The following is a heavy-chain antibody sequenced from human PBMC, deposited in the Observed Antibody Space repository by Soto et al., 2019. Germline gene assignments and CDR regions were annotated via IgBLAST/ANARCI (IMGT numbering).Heavy chain of an antibody. V-gene: IGHV1-2*04. CDR1: GYTFTGYY. CDR2: INPNSGGT. Sequence: ASVKVSCKASGYTFTGYYMHWVRQAPGQGLEWMGWINPNSGGTNYAQKFQGWVTMTRDTSISTAYMELSRLRSDDTAVYYCASAPTAGSLREGYCSGGSCYSYYYYGMDVWGQGTTVTVSS. CDR3: ASAPTAGSLREGYCSGGSCYSYYYYGMDV. D-gene: IGHD2-15*01. J-gene: IGHJ6*02.